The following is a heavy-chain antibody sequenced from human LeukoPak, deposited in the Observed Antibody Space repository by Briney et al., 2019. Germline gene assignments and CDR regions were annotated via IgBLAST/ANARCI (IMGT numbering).Heavy chain of an antibody. D-gene: IGHD2-8*01. J-gene: IGHJ3*02. V-gene: IGHV4-39*01. Sequence: PSETLSLTCTVSGASISNNNYYWGWIRQPPGKGLEWIGNISYSGSTYYNPSLKSRVTISVDTSKNQFSLKLSSVTAADTAVYYCARYDPENMLDAFDIWGQGTMVTVSS. CDR2: ISYSGST. CDR1: GASISNNNYY. CDR3: ARYDPENMLDAFDI.